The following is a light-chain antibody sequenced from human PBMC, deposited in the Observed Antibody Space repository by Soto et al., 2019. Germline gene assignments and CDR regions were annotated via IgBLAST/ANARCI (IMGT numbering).Light chain of an antibody. J-gene: IGKJ5*01. Sequence: EIVMTQSPATLSVSPGERATLSCRASQSVSSNFAWYQQKPGQAPRLLIYDAYTRATGIQARFSGSGSGTDFTLTIRSLEPEDFAVYYCQQRSNWPITFGQGTRLEIK. CDR3: QQRSNWPIT. CDR2: DAY. CDR1: QSVSSN. V-gene: IGKV3-11*01.